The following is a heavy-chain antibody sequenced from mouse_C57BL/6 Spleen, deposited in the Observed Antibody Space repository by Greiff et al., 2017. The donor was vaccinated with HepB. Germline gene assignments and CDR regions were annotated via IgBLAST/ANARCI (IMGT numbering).Heavy chain of an antibody. CDR3: ARSVYGAWFAY. CDR1: GFTFTDYY. J-gene: IGHJ3*01. V-gene: IGHV7-3*01. CDR2: IRNKANGYTT. Sequence: EVKLVESGGGLVQPGGSLSLSCAASGFTFTDYYMSWVRQPPGKALEWLGFIRNKANGYTTEYSASVKGRFTISRDNSQSILYLQMNALRAEDRATDYCARSVYGAWFAYWGQGTLVTVSA. D-gene: IGHD1-1*01.